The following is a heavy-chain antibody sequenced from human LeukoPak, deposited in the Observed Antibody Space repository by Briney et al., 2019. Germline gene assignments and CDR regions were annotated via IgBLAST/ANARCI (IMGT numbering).Heavy chain of an antibody. CDR3: GKVGGNSNS. J-gene: IGHJ4*02. D-gene: IGHD4-23*01. CDR1: GGSVSSPIFY. V-gene: IGHV4-31*03. CDR2: IYYTGDT. Sequence: SETLSLTCSVSGGSVSSPIFYWNWIRQHPGKGLEWIGYIYYTGDTFYNPSLKSRVTMSLDTSDNQFSLKMSSVTAADTAMYYCGKVGGNSNSWVQGALVTVSS.